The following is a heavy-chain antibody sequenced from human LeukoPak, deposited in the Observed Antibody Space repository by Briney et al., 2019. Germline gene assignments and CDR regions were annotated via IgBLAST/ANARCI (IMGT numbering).Heavy chain of an antibody. CDR2: IYHSGST. Sequence: SETLSLTCAVSGGSISSSNWWSWVRQPPGKGLEWIGEIYHSGSTNYNPSLKSRVTISVDKSKNQFSLKLSSVTAADTAVYHCARGSLVLDYYYGMDVWGKGTTVTVSS. D-gene: IGHD3-16*02. CDR1: GGSISSSNW. J-gene: IGHJ6*04. V-gene: IGHV4-4*02. CDR3: ARGSLVLDYYYGMDV.